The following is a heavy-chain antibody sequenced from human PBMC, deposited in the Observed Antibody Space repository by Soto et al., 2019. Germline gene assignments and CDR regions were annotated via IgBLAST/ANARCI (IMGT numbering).Heavy chain of an antibody. J-gene: IGHJ4*02. V-gene: IGHV4-4*02. Sequence: QVQLQESGPGLVKPSGTLSLTCTVSSGSITSSLWWSWVRQSPGKGPEWIGEVAQSGYLHSIPSLKSRLTISLDKSTNRFSLRLTSVTAADTAVYYCARNRYGGSDFDSWGQGSLVTVSS. CDR1: SGSITSSLW. D-gene: IGHD5-12*01. CDR3: ARNRYGGSDFDS. CDR2: VAQSGYL.